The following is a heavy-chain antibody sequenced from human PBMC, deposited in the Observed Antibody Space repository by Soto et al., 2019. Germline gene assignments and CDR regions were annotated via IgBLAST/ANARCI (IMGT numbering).Heavy chain of an antibody. Sequence: SETLSLTCTVSGGSISSGDYYWSWIRQPPGKGLEWIGYIYYSGSTYYNPSLKSRVTISVDTSKNQFSLKLSSVTAADTAVYYCARGHISSSSGVVNWFDPWGQGTLVTVSS. D-gene: IGHD6-13*01. V-gene: IGHV4-30-4*01. J-gene: IGHJ5*02. CDR1: GGSISSGDYY. CDR2: IYYSGST. CDR3: ARGHISSSSGVVNWFDP.